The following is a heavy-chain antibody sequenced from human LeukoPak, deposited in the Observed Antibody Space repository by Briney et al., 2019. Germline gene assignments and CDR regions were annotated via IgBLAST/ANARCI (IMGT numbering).Heavy chain of an antibody. CDR3: ARDYARLGYCSGGSCLVDAFDI. Sequence: ASVKVSCKASGGTFSSYAISWVRQAPGQGLEWMGGIIPIFGTANYAQKFQGRVTITADESTSTAYMELSSLRSEDTAVYYCARDYARLGYCSGGSCLVDAFDIWGQGTMVTVSS. V-gene: IGHV1-69*01. D-gene: IGHD2-15*01. J-gene: IGHJ3*02. CDR2: IIPIFGTA. CDR1: GGTFSSYA.